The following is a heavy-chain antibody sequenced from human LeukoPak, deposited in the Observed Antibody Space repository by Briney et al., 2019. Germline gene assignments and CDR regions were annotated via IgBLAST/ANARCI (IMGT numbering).Heavy chain of an antibody. V-gene: IGHV3-23*01. J-gene: IGHJ5*02. CDR3: ARNYYDSGSYGGS. CDR2: ISVSGGRT. Sequence: GGSLRLSCAASGFTFRSYAMSWVRQAPGKGLEWVSGISVSGGRTYYADSVKGRFTISRDNSKSTLYLQMNRLRAEDTAIYYCARNYYDSGSYGGSWGQGTLVTVAS. CDR1: GFTFRSYA. D-gene: IGHD3-10*01.